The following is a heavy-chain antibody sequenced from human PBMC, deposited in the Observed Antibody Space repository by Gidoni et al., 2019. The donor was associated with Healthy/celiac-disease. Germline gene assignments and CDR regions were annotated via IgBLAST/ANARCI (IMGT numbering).Heavy chain of an antibody. CDR2: INHSGST. CDR1: GGSFSGYY. Sequence: QVQLQQWGAGLLKPSATLSLTCAVYGGSFSGYYWSWIRQPPGKGLEWIGEINHSGSTNYNPSLKSRVTISVDTSKNQFSLKLSSVTAADTAVYYCASRRIKPYSGSCLAWFDPWGQGTLVTVSS. D-gene: IGHD1-26*01. J-gene: IGHJ5*02. CDR3: ASRRIKPYSGSCLAWFDP. V-gene: IGHV4-34*01.